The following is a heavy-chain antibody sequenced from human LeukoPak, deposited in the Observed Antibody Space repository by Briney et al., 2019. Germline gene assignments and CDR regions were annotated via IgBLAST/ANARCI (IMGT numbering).Heavy chain of an antibody. V-gene: IGHV4-39*07. D-gene: IGHD1-26*01. CDR1: GGSISSSSYY. CDR2: IYYSGST. J-gene: IGHJ4*02. Sequence: SETLSLTCTVSGGSISSSSYYWGWIRQPPGKGLDWIGNIYYSGSTNYNPSLKSRVTISVDTSKNQFSLSLNSVTAADTAVYYCARFRGYDGSHTFFDYWGQGTLVTVSS. CDR3: ARFRGYDGSHTFFDY.